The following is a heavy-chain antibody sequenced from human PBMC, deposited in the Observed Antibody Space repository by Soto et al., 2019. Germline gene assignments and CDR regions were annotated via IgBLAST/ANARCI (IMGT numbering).Heavy chain of an antibody. CDR1: GGSFSGYY. J-gene: IGHJ4*02. CDR3: ARADGSGSYYRSIYFDY. V-gene: IGHV4-34*01. Sequence: SEPMSLTCAVEGGSFSGYYWSWISKTPGKGLEWIGEINHSGSTNYNPSLKSRVTISVDTSKNQFSLKLSSVTAADTAVYYCARADGSGSYYRSIYFDYWGQGTLVTVSS. D-gene: IGHD3-10*01. CDR2: INHSGST.